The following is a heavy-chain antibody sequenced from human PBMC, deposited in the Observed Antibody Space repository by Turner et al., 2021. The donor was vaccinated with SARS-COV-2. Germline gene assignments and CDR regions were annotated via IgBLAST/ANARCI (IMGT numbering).Heavy chain of an antibody. V-gene: IGHV3-30-3*01. CDR1: GFIFSSYD. D-gene: IGHD2-15*01. J-gene: IGHJ5*02. CDR2: ISYDGSNK. CDR3: ARSSGGSYKSWFDP. Sequence: QLQLVESGGGAVQPGRSLRLSCAASGFIFSSYDMYWVRQAPGKGPEWVAVISYDGSNKYYAVYVKGRFTISRDNSKNTLYLQMNSLRAEDAAVYYCARSSGGSYKSWFDPWGQGTLVTVSS.